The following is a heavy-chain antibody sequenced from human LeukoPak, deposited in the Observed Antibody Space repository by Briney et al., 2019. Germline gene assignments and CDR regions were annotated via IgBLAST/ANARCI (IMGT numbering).Heavy chain of an antibody. Sequence: PGGSLRLSCAASGFTFSSYAMTWVRQAPGKGLEWVSAISGSGGSTYYADSVKGRFTISRDNSKNTLYLQMDSLRAEDTAVYYCAKGWIQLWLLDAFDIWGQGTMVTVSS. CDR1: GFTFSSYA. V-gene: IGHV3-23*01. CDR2: ISGSGGST. J-gene: IGHJ3*02. D-gene: IGHD5-18*01. CDR3: AKGWIQLWLLDAFDI.